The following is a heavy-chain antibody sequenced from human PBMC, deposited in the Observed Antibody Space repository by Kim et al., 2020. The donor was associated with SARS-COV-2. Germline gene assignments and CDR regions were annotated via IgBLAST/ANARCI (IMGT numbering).Heavy chain of an antibody. V-gene: IGHV3-30*01. Sequence: GRFTISRDNPKNTLYLQMNSLRAEDTAVYYCARVTSITIFGVVIYSDAFDIWGQGTMVTVSS. J-gene: IGHJ3*02. D-gene: IGHD3-3*01. CDR3: ARVTSITIFGVVIYSDAFDI.